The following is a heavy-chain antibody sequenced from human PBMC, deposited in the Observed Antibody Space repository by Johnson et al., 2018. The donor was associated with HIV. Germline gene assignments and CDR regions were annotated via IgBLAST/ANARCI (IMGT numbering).Heavy chain of an antibody. Sequence: QVQLVESGGGVVQPGRSLRLSCAASGFTFSSYGMHWVRQAPGKGLEWVAFISYDGSNKYYADSVKGRFTISRDNSRNTLYLQMNSLRAEDATVYFCAIMSAPEAADAVDFWGQGTMVTVSS. CDR2: ISYDGSNK. D-gene: IGHD6-19*01. CDR3: AIMSAPEAADAVDF. CDR1: GFTFSSYG. J-gene: IGHJ3*01. V-gene: IGHV3-30*19.